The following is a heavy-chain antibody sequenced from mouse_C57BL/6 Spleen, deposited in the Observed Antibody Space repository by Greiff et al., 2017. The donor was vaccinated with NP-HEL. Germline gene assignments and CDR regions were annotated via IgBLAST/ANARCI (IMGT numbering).Heavy chain of an antibody. CDR2: INPNNGGT. V-gene: IGHV1-26*01. J-gene: IGHJ1*03. D-gene: IGHD2-3*01. CDR3: AYLSQYFDV. Sequence: EVQLQQSGPELVKPGASVKISCKASGYTFTDYYMNWVKQSHGKSLEWIGDINPNNGGTSYNQKFKGKATLTVDKSSSTAYMELRSLTSEDSAVYYCAYLSQYFDVWGTGTTVTVSS. CDR1: GYTFTDYY.